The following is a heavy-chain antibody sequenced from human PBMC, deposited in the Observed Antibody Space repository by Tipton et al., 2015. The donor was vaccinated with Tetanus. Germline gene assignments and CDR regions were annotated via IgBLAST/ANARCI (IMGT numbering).Heavy chain of an antibody. Sequence: TLSLTCNVTGALLTTGGYSWGWIRQPPGQGLEWIGYIHQTGSTYFNPSLRSRLTMSFKMSKNQFSLKLSSVTAADTAVYYCARGTGDYWGQGTLVTVSS. CDR3: ARGTGDY. D-gene: IGHD1-14*01. J-gene: IGHJ4*02. CDR2: IHQTGST. CDR1: GALLTTGGYS. V-gene: IGHV4-30-2*01.